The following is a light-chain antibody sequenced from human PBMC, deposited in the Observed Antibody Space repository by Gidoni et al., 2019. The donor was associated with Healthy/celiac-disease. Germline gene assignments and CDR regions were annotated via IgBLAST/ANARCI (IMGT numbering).Light chain of an antibody. CDR1: QSVSSN. CDR2: GAS. V-gene: IGKV3-15*01. J-gene: IGKJ1*01. Sequence: EIVMTQSPATLSVSPGERATLSCRASQSVSSNLAWYQQQPGQAPRLLIYGASTRATGIPARFSGSGSGTEFTLTISSLQSEDFAVYYCQQYNNWPPWTFXXXTQVEIK. CDR3: QQYNNWPPWT.